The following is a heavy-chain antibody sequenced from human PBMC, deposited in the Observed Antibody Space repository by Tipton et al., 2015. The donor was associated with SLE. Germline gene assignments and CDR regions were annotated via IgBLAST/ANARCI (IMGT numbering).Heavy chain of an antibody. Sequence: SLRLSCAASGFTFSSYDMSWVRQAPGKGLEWVSSIGTSGDYKYYVDSVKGRFTVSRDNAENSLYLQMDSLTAEDTAVYYCAKNTGTSAYHAAQDWGQGTLVTVSS. CDR2: IGTSGDYK. J-gene: IGHJ4*02. V-gene: IGHV3-21*01. D-gene: IGHD1-14*01. CDR1: GFTFSSYD. CDR3: AKNTGTSAYHAAQD.